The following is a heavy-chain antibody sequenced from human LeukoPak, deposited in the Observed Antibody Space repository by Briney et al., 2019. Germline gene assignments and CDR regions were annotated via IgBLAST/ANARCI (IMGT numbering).Heavy chain of an antibody. Sequence: ASVKVSCKASGYTFTSYDINWVRQATGQGLEWMGWMNPNSGNTGYAQKFQGRVTMTRNTSISTAYMELSSLRSEDTAVYYCARTYSSSWYPFDYWGQGTLVTVSS. CDR3: ARTYSSSWYPFDY. D-gene: IGHD6-13*01. CDR1: GYTFTSYD. J-gene: IGHJ4*02. V-gene: IGHV1-8*01. CDR2: MNPNSGNT.